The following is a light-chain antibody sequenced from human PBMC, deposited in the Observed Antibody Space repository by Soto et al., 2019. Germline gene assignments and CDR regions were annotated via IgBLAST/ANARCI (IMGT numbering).Light chain of an antibody. V-gene: IGKV3-20*01. CDR2: GAS. J-gene: IGKJ4*01. Sequence: EIVLQQSTGILSLSPGERAILLCRASQSVSSGYLAEYQQKPGQAPRLLIYGASSRATGIPDRFSGSGSRTDFTLTIIILEPEDFAVYYFQQYGISLLTFGGGTKVDI. CDR1: QSVSSGY. CDR3: QQYGISLLT.